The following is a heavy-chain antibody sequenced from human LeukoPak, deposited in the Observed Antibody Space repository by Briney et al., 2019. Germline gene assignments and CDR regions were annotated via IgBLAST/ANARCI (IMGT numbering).Heavy chain of an antibody. J-gene: IGHJ4*02. D-gene: IGHD3-22*01. CDR1: GYTFTSYY. CDR3: ARGPFSGDSSGLFDY. V-gene: IGHV1-46*01. Sequence: ASVKVSCKASGYTFTSYYMHWVRQAPGQGLEWMGIINPSGGSTSYAQKFQGRVTMTRDTSTSTVYMELSSLRSEDTAVYYCARGPFSGDSSGLFDYWGQGTLVTVSS. CDR2: INPSGGST.